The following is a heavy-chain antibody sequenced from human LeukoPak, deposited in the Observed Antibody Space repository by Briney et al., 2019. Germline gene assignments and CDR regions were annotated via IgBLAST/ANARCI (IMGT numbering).Heavy chain of an antibody. J-gene: IGHJ6*02. CDR2: IYYSGRP. D-gene: IGHD3-22*01. Sequence: SETLSLTCTVSGDSISSSSSYWGWVRQPPGKGLEWIGSIYYSGRPYYSPSLRSRVTMFVDTSKNQFSLKLSSVTAADTAVYYCVRHYYDSTGFDRSYYYYGMDVWGHGTVVTVSS. V-gene: IGHV4-39*01. CDR1: GDSISSSSSY. CDR3: VRHYYDSTGFDRSYYYYGMDV.